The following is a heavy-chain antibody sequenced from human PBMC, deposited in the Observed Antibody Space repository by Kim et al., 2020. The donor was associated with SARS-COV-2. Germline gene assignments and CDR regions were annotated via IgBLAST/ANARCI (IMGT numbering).Heavy chain of an antibody. J-gene: IGHJ6*02. CDR3: ARGRSPGYSSGWYGHYYYGMDV. CDR2: MNPNSGNT. CDR1: GYTFTSYD. V-gene: IGHV1-8*01. D-gene: IGHD6-19*01. Sequence: ASVKVSCKASGYTFTSYDINWVRQATGQGLEWMGWMNPNSGNTGYAQKFQGRVTMTRNTSISTAYMELSSLRSEDTAVYYCARGRSPGYSSGWYGHYYYGMDVWGQGTTVTVSS.